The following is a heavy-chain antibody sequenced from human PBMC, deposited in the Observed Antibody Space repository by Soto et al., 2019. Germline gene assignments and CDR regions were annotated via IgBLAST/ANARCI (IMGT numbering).Heavy chain of an antibody. J-gene: IGHJ6*04. Sequence: QVQLVQSGAEVKKPGSSVKVSCKASGGTFSSYAISWVRQAPGQGLAWMGGIIPIFGTANYAQKFQGRDTITADESTSTAYMKLSSLRSEDTAVYYCARVPYSAGYYYYGMDVWGKGTTVTVSS. CDR3: ARVPYSAGYYYYGMDV. CDR1: GGTFSSYA. CDR2: IIPIFGTA. V-gene: IGHV1-69*01. D-gene: IGHD6-13*01.